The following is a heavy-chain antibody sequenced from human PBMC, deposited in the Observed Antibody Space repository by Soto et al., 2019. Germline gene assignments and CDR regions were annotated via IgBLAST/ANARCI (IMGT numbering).Heavy chain of an antibody. J-gene: IGHJ3*02. CDR2: MFYSGST. D-gene: IGHD1-26*01. Sequence: SETLSLTCTVSGASISSYYWSWIRQPPGKGLEWIGYMFYSGSTKYNPSLTSRVTVSIDTSKNQFSLNLRSVTGADTGVYYCARVGGAPLGAFDIWGQGTMVTVSS. CDR3: ARVGGAPLGAFDI. V-gene: IGHV4-59*01. CDR1: GASISSYY.